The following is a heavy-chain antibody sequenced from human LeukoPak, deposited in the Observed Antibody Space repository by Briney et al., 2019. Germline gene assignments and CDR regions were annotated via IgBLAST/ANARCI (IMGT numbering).Heavy chain of an antibody. J-gene: IGHJ5*02. Sequence: ASVKVSCKASGYTFTGYYMHWVRLAPGQGHEWMGWINPNSGGTNYAQKFQGRVTMTRDTSISTAYMELSRLRSDDTAVYYCARVPPYQLLLHMWFDPWGQGTLVTVSS. CDR2: INPNSGGT. CDR1: GYTFTGYY. D-gene: IGHD2-2*01. CDR3: ARVPPYQLLLHMWFDP. V-gene: IGHV1-2*02.